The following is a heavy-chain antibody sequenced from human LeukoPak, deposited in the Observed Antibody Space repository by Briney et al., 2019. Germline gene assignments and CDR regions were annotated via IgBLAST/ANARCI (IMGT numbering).Heavy chain of an antibody. J-gene: IGHJ5*02. CDR3: ARGLVDDFWSENWFDP. V-gene: IGHV3-48*02. D-gene: IGHD3-3*01. CDR1: GFTFSSYS. CDR2: ISSSSSTI. Sequence: GGSLRLSCAASGFTFSSYSMNWVRQAPGKGLEWVSYISSSSSTIYYADSVKGRFTISRDNAKNSLYPQMNSLRDEDTAVYYCARGLVDDFWSENWFDPWGQGTLVTVSS.